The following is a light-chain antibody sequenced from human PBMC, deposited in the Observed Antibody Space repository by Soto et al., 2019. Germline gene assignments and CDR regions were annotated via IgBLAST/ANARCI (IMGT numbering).Light chain of an antibody. V-gene: IGKV3-15*01. CDR2: GAS. CDR1: QSISSN. Sequence: EIVMTQSPATLSVSPGERVTLSCRASQSISSNLAWYQQKPGQAPRLLIYGASTRATGIPASFSGSGSGTEFTLTISSLQSEDFAVYYCQQYNNWPRTFGQGTKVEFK. J-gene: IGKJ1*01. CDR3: QQYNNWPRT.